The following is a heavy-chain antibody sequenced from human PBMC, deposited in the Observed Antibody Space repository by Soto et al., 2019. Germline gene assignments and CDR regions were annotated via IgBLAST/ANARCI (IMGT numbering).Heavy chain of an antibody. V-gene: IGHV1-8*01. CDR2: MNPNSGNT. D-gene: IGHD1-26*01. CDR3: ARTRQRGLLGPGFFDY. J-gene: IGHJ4*02. Sequence: ASVKVSCKASGYTFTSYDINWVRQATGQGLEWMGWMNPNSGNTGYAQKFQGRVTMTRNTSISTAYMELSSLRSEDTAVYYCARTRQRGLLGPGFFDYWGQGTLVTVSS. CDR1: GYTFTSYD.